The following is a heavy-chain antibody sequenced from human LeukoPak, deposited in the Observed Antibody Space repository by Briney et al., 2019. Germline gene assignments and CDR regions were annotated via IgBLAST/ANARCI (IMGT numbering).Heavy chain of an antibody. V-gene: IGHV3-53*01. Sequence: GGSLRLSCAASGFTVSSNYMSWVRQAPGKGLEWVSVIYSGGSTYYADSVKGRFTISRDNAKNSLYLQMNSLRAEDTAVYYCARIYCTNGVCYGSDYWGQGTLVTVSS. D-gene: IGHD2-8*01. CDR3: ARIYCTNGVCYGSDY. CDR2: IYSGGST. J-gene: IGHJ4*02. CDR1: GFTVSSNY.